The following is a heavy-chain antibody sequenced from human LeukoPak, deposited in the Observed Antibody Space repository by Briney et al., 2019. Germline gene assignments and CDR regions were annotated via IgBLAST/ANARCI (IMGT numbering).Heavy chain of an antibody. D-gene: IGHD6-13*01. CDR2: IYGGDSET. Sequence: GESLKISCKGSGYSFTSYWIGWVRQMPGKGLEWMGVIYGGDSETRYSPSFQGHVTISADKSIWTAYLQWSSLKASDTAMYYCARLSEELEAHFDFWGQGTPVTVSS. CDR3: ARLSEELEAHFDF. V-gene: IGHV5-51*01. CDR1: GYSFTSYW. J-gene: IGHJ4*02.